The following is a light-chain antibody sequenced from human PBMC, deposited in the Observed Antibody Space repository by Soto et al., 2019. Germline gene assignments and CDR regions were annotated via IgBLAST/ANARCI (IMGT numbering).Light chain of an antibody. CDR1: QSVSSY. CDR2: DAS. Sequence: EIVLTQSPATLSLSPGDIATLSCRASQSVSSYLAWYQQKPGQAPSLLIYDASNRATGIPARFSGSGSGTDVTLTISSLEPEDFAGYYCQQRSNWPPKLGQGTKWIS. V-gene: IGKV3-11*01. J-gene: IGKJ1*01. CDR3: QQRSNWPPK.